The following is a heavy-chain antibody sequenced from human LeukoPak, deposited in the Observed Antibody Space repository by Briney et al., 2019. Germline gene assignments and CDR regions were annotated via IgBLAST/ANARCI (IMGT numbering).Heavy chain of an antibody. D-gene: IGHD2-15*01. Sequence: GASVKVSCKASGYTFTSYGISWVRQAPGQGPELMGWMNPKSGNTGYAQKFQGRVTMTRNTSISTAYMELSSLRSDDTAVYYCARDQDIVVVVAALRQREMGGFDPWGQGTLVTVSS. V-gene: IGHV1-8*02. CDR2: MNPKSGNT. J-gene: IGHJ5*02. CDR3: ARDQDIVVVVAALRQREMGGFDP. CDR1: GYTFTSYG.